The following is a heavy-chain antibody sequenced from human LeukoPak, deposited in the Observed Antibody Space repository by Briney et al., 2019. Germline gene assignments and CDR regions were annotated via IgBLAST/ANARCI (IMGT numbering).Heavy chain of an antibody. V-gene: IGHV3-23*01. Sequence: GGSLRLSCAASGFTFSSYAMSWVRQAPGKGLEWVSAISGSGGSPYYADSVKGRFTISRDNSKNTLYLQMNSLRAEDTAVYYCAKARSHLWYYYYMDVWGKGTTVTVSS. J-gene: IGHJ6*03. CDR2: ISGSGGSP. CDR1: GFTFSSYA. CDR3: AKARSHLWYYYYMDV.